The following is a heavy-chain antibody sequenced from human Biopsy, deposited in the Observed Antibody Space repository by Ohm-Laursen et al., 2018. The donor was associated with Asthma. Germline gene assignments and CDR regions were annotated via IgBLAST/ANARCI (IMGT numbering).Heavy chain of an antibody. J-gene: IGHJ5*02. CDR2: ISYTGSA. D-gene: IGHD4-17*01. CDR1: GGSMSSSSYY. V-gene: IGHV4-39*07. Sequence: SETLSLTCTVSGGSMSSSSYYWGWIRQPPGKGLEWMGSISYTGSAYHNPSFKSRVSISLDTSKNQFSLSLTSVTAADTAVYYCARTTYGDDGFDPWGQGTLVTVSS. CDR3: ARTTYGDDGFDP.